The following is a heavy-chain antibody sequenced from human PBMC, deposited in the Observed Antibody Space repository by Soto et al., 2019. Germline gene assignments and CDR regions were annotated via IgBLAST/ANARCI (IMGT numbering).Heavy chain of an antibody. V-gene: IGHV1-69*12. CDR3: ARDRGPGSGYYPYWFDP. J-gene: IGHJ5*02. CDR1: GGTFSNYA. D-gene: IGHD3-22*01. CDR2: IIPIFGTA. Sequence: QVQLVQSGAEVKKPGSSVKVSCKASGGTFSNYAISWVRQAPGQGLEWMGEIIPIFGTANYAQKFQGRVMITADESTSTAYMELSSLRSEDTAVYYCARDRGPGSGYYPYWFDPWGQGTLVTVSS.